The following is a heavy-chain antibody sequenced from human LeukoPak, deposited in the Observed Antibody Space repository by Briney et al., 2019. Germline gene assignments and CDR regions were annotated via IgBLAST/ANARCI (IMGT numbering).Heavy chain of an antibody. CDR3: ARLWFGELFFDY. Sequence: ASVKVSCKASGYTFTSYGISWVRQAPGQGLEWMGWISAYNGNTNYARKLQGRVTMTTDTSTSTAYMELRSLRSDDTAVYYCARLWFGELFFDYWGQGTLVTVSS. CDR2: ISAYNGNT. D-gene: IGHD3-10*01. CDR1: GYTFTSYG. V-gene: IGHV1-18*01. J-gene: IGHJ4*02.